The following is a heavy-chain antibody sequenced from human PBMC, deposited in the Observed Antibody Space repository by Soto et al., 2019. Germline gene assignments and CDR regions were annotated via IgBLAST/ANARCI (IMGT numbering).Heavy chain of an antibody. CDR1: GYTFTSYA. D-gene: IGHD6-19*01. V-gene: IGHV1-3*01. Sequence: ASVKVSCKAAGYTFTSYAMHWVRQAPGQRLEWMGWINAGNGNTKYSQKFQGRVTITRDTSASTAYMELSSLRSEDTAVYYCASVAVPDTPPYWGQGTLVPVSS. CDR3: ASVAVPDTPPY. J-gene: IGHJ4*02. CDR2: INAGNGNT.